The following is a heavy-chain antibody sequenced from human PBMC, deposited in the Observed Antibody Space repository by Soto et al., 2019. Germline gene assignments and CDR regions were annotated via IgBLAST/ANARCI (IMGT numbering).Heavy chain of an antibody. Sequence: QPGGSLRLSCAASGFTFSSHEMNWVRQAPGKGLEWVSYISSSGSTIYYADSVKGRFTISRDNAKNSLYLQMNSLRAEDTAVYYCARKSTYFDYWGQGTLVTVSS. J-gene: IGHJ4*02. V-gene: IGHV3-48*03. CDR1: GFTFSSHE. CDR2: ISSSGSTI. D-gene: IGHD2-2*01. CDR3: ARKSTYFDY.